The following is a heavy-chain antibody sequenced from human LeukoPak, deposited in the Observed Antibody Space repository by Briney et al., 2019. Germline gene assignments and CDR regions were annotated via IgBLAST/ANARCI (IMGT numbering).Heavy chain of an antibody. CDR1: GGSFSGYY. CDR2: INYSGST. J-gene: IGHJ4*02. D-gene: IGHD3-3*01. V-gene: IGHV4-34*01. CDR3: ARVMDFWSGSPHFDY. Sequence: SETLSLTCAVYGGSFSGYYWSWIRQPPGKGLEWIGEINYSGSTNYNPSLKSRVTISVDTSKNQFSLKLSSVTAADTAVYYCARVMDFWSGSPHFDYWRQGTLVTVSS.